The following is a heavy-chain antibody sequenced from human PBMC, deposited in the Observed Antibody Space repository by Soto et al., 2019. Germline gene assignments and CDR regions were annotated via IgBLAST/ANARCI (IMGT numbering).Heavy chain of an antibody. V-gene: IGHV3-23*01. D-gene: IGHD3-22*01. CDR3: AKASIGVYDSSWFVP. Sequence: LRLSCAASGFTFSSYAMSWVRQAPGKGLEWVSAISGSGGSTYYADSVKGRFTISRDNSKNTLYLQMNSLRAEDTAVYYCAKASIGVYDSSWFVPWGQGTLVTVYS. J-gene: IGHJ5*02. CDR2: ISGSGGST. CDR1: GFTFSSYA.